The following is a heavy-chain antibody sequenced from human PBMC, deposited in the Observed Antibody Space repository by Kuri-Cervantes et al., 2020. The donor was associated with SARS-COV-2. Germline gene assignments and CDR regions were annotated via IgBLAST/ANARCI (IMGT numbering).Heavy chain of an antibody. Sequence: ASVKVSCKASGYTFTSYGISWVRQAPGQGLEWMGWISAYNGNTNYAQKLQGRVTMTTDTSTSTAYMELSSLRSEDTAVYYCARGGVGATQDCSLDYWGQGTLVTVSS. D-gene: IGHD1-26*01. CDR3: ARGGVGATQDCSLDY. V-gene: IGHV1-18*01. J-gene: IGHJ4*02. CDR1: GYTFTSYG. CDR2: ISAYNGNT.